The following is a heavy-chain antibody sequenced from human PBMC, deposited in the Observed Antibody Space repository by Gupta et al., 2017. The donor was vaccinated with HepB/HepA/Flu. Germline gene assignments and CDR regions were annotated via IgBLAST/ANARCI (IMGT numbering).Heavy chain of an antibody. CDR1: GFTFSSYG. J-gene: IGHJ4*02. CDR3: AKAEAGYAVDY. CDR2: ISYDGSNK. V-gene: IGHV3-30*18. Sequence: QVQLVGSGGGVVQPGRSLRLSCAASGFTFSSYGMHWVRQAPGKGLEWVAVISYDGSNKYYADSVKGRFTISRDNSKNTLYLQMNSLRAEDTAVYYCAKAEAGYAVDYWGQGTLVTVSS. D-gene: IGHD5-12*01.